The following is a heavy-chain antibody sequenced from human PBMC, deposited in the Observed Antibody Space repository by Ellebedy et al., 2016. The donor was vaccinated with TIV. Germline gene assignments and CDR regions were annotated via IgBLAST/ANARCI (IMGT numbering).Heavy chain of an antibody. D-gene: IGHD6-19*01. CDR2: ISGSGGST. CDR3: ARGGRDQWLIDY. CDR1: GFTFSSYA. Sequence: PGGSLRLSCAASGFTFSSYAMSWVRQAPGKGLEWVSAISGSGGSTYYADSVKGRFTISRDNSKNTLYVQMNSLRAEDTAVYYCARGGRDQWLIDYWGQGTLVTV. V-gene: IGHV3-23*01. J-gene: IGHJ4*02.